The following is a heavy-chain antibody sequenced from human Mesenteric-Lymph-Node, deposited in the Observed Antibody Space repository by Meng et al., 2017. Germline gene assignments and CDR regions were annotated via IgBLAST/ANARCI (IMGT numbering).Heavy chain of an antibody. V-gene: IGHV4-4*02. CDR1: GGSIRSRNW. J-gene: IGHJ4*02. Sequence: QVQLQESGPGRVKPSGTLSLTCAVSGGSIRSRNWWSWVRQPPGKGLEWIGEIYHSGSTNYNPSLKSRVTISLDKSKNQFSLTLRSVTAADTAVYYCARDPYATGWAGWGQGTLVTVSS. CDR3: ARDPYATGWAG. D-gene: IGHD6-19*01. CDR2: IYHSGST.